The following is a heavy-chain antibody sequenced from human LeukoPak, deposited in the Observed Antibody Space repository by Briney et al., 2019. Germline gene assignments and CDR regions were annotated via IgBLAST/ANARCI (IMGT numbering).Heavy chain of an antibody. CDR3: ATDQIYCSGGYCYFDY. CDR1: GFTFSSYE. J-gene: IGHJ4*02. Sequence: PGGSLRLSCVASGFTFSSYEVNWVRQAPGKGLEWVSSISSSGTTIYYTDSVKGRFTISRDNAKNSLYLQMNRLSAEDTALYFCATDQIYCSGGYCYFDYWGQGTLVTVSS. V-gene: IGHV3-48*03. D-gene: IGHD2-15*01. CDR2: ISSSGTTI.